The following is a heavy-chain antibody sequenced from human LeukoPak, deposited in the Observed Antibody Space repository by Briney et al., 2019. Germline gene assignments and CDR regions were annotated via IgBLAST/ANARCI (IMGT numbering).Heavy chain of an antibody. CDR1: GFTFDGYA. J-gene: IGHJ4*02. Sequence: GGSLRLSCAASGFTFDGYAMHWVRQAPGKGLEWVSLISWDGGSTYYADSVKGRFTISRDNSKNSLYLQMNSLRAEDTALYYCAKEAGIAAAGPFDYWGQGTLVTVSS. D-gene: IGHD6-13*01. CDR2: ISWDGGST. V-gene: IGHV3-43D*03. CDR3: AKEAGIAAAGPFDY.